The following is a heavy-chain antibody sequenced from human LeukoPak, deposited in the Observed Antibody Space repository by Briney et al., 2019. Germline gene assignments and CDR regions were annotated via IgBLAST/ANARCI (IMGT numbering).Heavy chain of an antibody. CDR1: GFTFSSYA. J-gene: IGHJ4*02. D-gene: IGHD1-1*01. CDR3: VKRWTGTTIGQQDY. CDR2: ISSNGGST. V-gene: IGHV3-64*01. Sequence: GGSLRLSCAASGFTFSSYAMHWVRQAPGKGLEYVSAISSNGGSTYYANSVKGRFTISRDNSKNTLYLQMNSLRAEDMAVYYCVKRWTGTTIGQQDYWGQGTLVTVSS.